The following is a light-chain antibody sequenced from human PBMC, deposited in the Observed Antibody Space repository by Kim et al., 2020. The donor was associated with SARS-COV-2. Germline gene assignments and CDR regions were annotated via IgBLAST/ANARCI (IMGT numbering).Light chain of an antibody. Sequence: GPAITISCTGTSSDVGGYNYVCWYQQHPGKALELMMYDVSKRPSGVSNRFSGSKSGNTASLTISGLQAEDEADYYCSSYTTSSTWVFGGGTKLTVL. V-gene: IGLV2-14*04. CDR2: DVS. CDR1: SSDVGGYNY. J-gene: IGLJ3*02. CDR3: SSYTTSSTWV.